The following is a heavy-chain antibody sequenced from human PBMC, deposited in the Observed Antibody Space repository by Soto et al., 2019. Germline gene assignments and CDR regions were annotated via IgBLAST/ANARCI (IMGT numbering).Heavy chain of an antibody. Sequence: VSGPTLVNPTQTLTLTCTFSGFSLSTSGMCVSWIRQPPGKALEWLALIDWDDDKYYSTSLKTRLTISKDTSKNQVVLTMTNMDPVDTATYYCARASSGYYYYYGMDVWGQGTTVTVSS. J-gene: IGHJ6*02. D-gene: IGHD3-22*01. CDR3: ARASSGYYYYYGMDV. CDR2: IDWDDDK. CDR1: GFSLSTSGMC. V-gene: IGHV2-70*01.